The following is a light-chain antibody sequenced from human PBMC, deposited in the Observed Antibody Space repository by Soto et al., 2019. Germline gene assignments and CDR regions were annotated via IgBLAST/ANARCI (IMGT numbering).Light chain of an antibody. V-gene: IGKV1-5*03. J-gene: IGKJ1*01. CDR1: QSISGS. CDR2: EAS. Sequence: DIQMTQSPSTLSASVGDRVTITCRSSQSISGSLAWYQQKPGKAPKLLIYEASNLKSGVPSRFSGSGAGTEYTLTISSMQPDDSASYSCQQYNGYWTFGQGTRVEI. CDR3: QQYNGYWT.